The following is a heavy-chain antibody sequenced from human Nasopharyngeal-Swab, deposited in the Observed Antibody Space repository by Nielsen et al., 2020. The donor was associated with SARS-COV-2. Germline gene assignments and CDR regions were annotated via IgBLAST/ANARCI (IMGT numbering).Heavy chain of an antibody. Sequence: GGSLRLSCAASGFTFDDYAMHWVRQAPGKGLEWVSAISGSGGSTYYADSVKGRFTISRDNSKNTLYLQMNSLRAEDTAVYYCAKDRGWTYSSGWNYFDYWGQGTLVTVSS. CDR3: AKDRGWTYSSGWNYFDY. CDR1: GFTFDDYA. V-gene: IGHV3-23*01. CDR2: ISGSGGST. J-gene: IGHJ4*02. D-gene: IGHD6-19*01.